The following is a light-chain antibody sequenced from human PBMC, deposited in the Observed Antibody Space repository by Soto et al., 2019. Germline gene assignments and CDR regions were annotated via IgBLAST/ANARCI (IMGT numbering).Light chain of an antibody. V-gene: IGKV4-1*01. J-gene: IGKJ1*01. CDR2: WAS. CDR1: QSVLYSPNNKTY. Sequence: DIVMTQSPDSLAVSLGERATINCKSSQSVLYSPNNKTYLAWYQQKPGQPPKLLVYWASTRESGVPDRFSGSGSETDFTLTINSLAAEDVAVYYCQQYINAPQTFGQGTKVEIK. CDR3: QQYINAPQT.